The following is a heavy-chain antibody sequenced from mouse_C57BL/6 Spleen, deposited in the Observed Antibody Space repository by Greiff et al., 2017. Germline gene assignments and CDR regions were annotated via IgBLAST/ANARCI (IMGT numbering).Heavy chain of an antibody. CDR2: IDPETGGT. J-gene: IGHJ4*01. Sequence: QVQLQQSGAELVRPGASVTLSCKASGYTFTDYEMHWVKQTPVHGLEWIGAIDPETGGTAYNQKFKGKAILTADKSSSTAYMELRSLTSEDSAVYYCTRWLLRGDAMDYWGQGTSVTVSS. V-gene: IGHV1-15*01. D-gene: IGHD2-3*01. CDR3: TRWLLRGDAMDY. CDR1: GYTFTDYE.